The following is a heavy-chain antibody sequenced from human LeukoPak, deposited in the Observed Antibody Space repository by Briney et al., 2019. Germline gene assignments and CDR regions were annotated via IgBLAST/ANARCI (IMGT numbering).Heavy chain of an antibody. CDR1: GDGVSSTNGVA. V-gene: IGHV6-1*01. D-gene: IGHD2/OR15-2a*01. Sequence: SQTLSLTSALSGDGVSSTNGVAWDWIRQSPSRGLEWLGRTYYRARWYNDYAESVKSRITVNPDRSNNQFPFLLNSAKSGDTTVYYCARGKNNAFAFCGQGTLVTVSS. J-gene: IGHJ4*02. CDR2: TYYRARWYN. CDR3: ARGKNNAFAF.